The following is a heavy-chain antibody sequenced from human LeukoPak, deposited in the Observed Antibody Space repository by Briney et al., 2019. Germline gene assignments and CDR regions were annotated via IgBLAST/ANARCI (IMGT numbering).Heavy chain of an antibody. CDR2: IYYSGST. D-gene: IGHD6-13*01. CDR1: GGSISSYY. Sequence: PETLSLTCTVSGGSISSYYWSWIRQPPGKGLEWIGYIYYSGSTNYNPSLKSRVTISVDTSKNQFSLKLSSVTAADTAVYYCARDKVVAAADYYYYYGMDVWGQGTTVTVSS. CDR3: ARDKVVAAADYYYYYGMDV. V-gene: IGHV4-59*01. J-gene: IGHJ6*02.